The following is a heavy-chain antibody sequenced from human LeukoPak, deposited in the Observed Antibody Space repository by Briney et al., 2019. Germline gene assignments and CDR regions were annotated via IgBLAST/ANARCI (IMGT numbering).Heavy chain of an antibody. D-gene: IGHD1-14*01. Sequence: GESLKIFCQGSGYTFTTYWIAWVRQMPGKGLEWMGIIYPGDSDTTYSPSFQGQVTISADKSVNTAYLQCSSLKASDTAMYYCSRASQSRSPYTQTGYWGQGTLVTVSS. CDR3: SRASQSRSPYTQTGY. V-gene: IGHV5-51*01. CDR1: GYTFTTYW. J-gene: IGHJ4*02. CDR2: IYPGDSDT.